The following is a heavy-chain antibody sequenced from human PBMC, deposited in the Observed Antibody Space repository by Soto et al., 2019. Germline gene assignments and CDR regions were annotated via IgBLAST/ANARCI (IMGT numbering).Heavy chain of an antibody. CDR1: GGSISSYY. J-gene: IGHJ4*02. D-gene: IGHD6-6*01. CDR3: ARSGYLAARPGDFDY. CDR2: IYYSGST. Sequence: QVQLQESGPGLVKPSETLSLTCTVSGGSISSYYWSWIRQLPGKGLEWMGYIYYSGSTNYNPSLKSRVTISVDTSKNQFSLKLSSVTAADTAVYYCARSGYLAARPGDFDYWGQGTLVTVSS. V-gene: IGHV4-59*01.